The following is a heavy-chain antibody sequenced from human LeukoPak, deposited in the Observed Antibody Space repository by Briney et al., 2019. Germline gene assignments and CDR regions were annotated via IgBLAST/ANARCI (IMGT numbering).Heavy chain of an antibody. Sequence: GGSLRLSCGASGFTFSSYAMHWVRQAPGKGLEWVAVISYDGSNKYYADSVKGRFTISRDNSKNTLYLQMNSLRAEDTAVYYCARDRAAAAKGGYNWFYPWGQGTLVTVSS. CDR2: ISYDGSNK. CDR1: GFTFSSYA. V-gene: IGHV3-30-3*01. CDR3: ARDRAAAAKGGYNWFYP. D-gene: IGHD6-13*01. J-gene: IGHJ5*02.